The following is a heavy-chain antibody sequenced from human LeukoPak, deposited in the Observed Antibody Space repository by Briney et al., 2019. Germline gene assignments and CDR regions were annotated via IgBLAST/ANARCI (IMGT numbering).Heavy chain of an antibody. J-gene: IGHJ3*02. CDR3: ARAGKAAAGTGAFDI. Sequence: SETLSLTCAVSGGSIGSGGYSWSWIRQPPGKGLEWIGYIYHSGSTYYNPSLKSRVTISVDRSKNQFSLKLSFVTAADTAVYYCARAGKAAAGTGAFDIWGQGTMVTVSS. CDR1: GGSIGSGGYS. CDR2: IYHSGST. V-gene: IGHV4-30-2*01. D-gene: IGHD6-13*01.